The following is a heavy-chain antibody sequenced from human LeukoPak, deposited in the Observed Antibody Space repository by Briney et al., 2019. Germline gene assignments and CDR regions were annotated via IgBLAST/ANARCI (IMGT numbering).Heavy chain of an antibody. J-gene: IGHJ4*02. D-gene: IGHD1-26*01. V-gene: IGHV1-18*01. CDR3: ARGNPLGVGADPPDY. CDR1: GYTFINYG. CDR2: ISAYNGNT. Sequence: ASVKVSCKASGYTFINYGISWVRQAPGQGLEWMGWISAYNGNTNYAQKFQGRVTMTTDTSTSTAYMELRSLRSDDTAVYYCARGNPLGVGADPPDYWGQGTLVTVSS.